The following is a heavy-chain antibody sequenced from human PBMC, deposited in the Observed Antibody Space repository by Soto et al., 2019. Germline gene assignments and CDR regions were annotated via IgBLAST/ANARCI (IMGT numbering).Heavy chain of an antibody. CDR2: ISGSGGST. D-gene: IGHD2-2*02. V-gene: IGHV3-23*01. CDR1: GFTFSSYA. CDR3: AIPSRYCGSTSCYTFDY. J-gene: IGHJ4*02. Sequence: PGGSLRLSCAASGFTFSSYAMSWVRQAPGKGLEWVSAISGSGGSTNHADSVKGRFTISRDNSKNTLYLQMNSLRAEDTAVYYCAIPSRYCGSTSCYTFDYWGQGTLVTVSS.